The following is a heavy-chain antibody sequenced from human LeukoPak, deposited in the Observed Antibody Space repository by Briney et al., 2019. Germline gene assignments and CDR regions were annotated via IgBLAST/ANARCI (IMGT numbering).Heavy chain of an antibody. V-gene: IGHV3-23*01. Sequence: PGGSLRLSCAASGFTFSSYAMSWVRQAPGKGLEWVSAISGSGGSTYYADSVKGRFTISRDNSKNTLYLQKNSLRAEDTAVYYCAKSSVVSHYYYGMDVWGQGTTVTVSS. CDR1: GFTFSSYA. D-gene: IGHD5/OR15-5a*01. CDR3: AKSSVVSHYYYGMDV. CDR2: ISGSGGST. J-gene: IGHJ6*02.